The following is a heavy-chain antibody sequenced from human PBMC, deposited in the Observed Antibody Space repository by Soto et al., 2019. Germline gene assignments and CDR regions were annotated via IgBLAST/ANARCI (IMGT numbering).Heavy chain of an antibody. Sequence: SETLSLTCTVSGGSISSGDYYWSWIRQPPGKGLEWIGYIYYSGSTYYNPSLKSRVTISVDTSKNQFSLKLSSVTAADTAVYYCARGVRSGYSFDYWGQGTLVTVSS. CDR1: GGSISSGDYY. CDR2: IYYSGST. V-gene: IGHV4-30-4*01. CDR3: ARGVRSGYSFDY. J-gene: IGHJ4*02. D-gene: IGHD3-3*01.